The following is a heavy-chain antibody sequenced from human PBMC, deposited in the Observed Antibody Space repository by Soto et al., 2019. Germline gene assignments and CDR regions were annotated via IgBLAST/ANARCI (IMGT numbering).Heavy chain of an antibody. D-gene: IGHD3-16*02. CDR1: GFTFSSYA. J-gene: IGHJ4*02. Sequence: EVQLLESGGGLVQPGGSLRLSCAASGFTFSSYAMSWVRQAPGKGLEWVSAISGSGGSTYYADSVKGRFTISRDNSKNTLYLQMNSLRAEDTAVYYCALQPLSITFGGVILGEVDYWGQGTLVTVSS. CDR3: ALQPLSITFGGVILGEVDY. CDR2: ISGSGGST. V-gene: IGHV3-23*01.